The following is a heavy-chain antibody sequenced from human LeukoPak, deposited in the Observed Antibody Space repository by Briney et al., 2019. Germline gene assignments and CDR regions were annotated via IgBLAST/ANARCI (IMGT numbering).Heavy chain of an antibody. Sequence: ASVKVSCKASGGTFSSYTISWVRQAPGQGLEWMGRIIPILGIANYAQKFQGRVTITADKSTSTAYMELSSLRSEGTAVYYCARDLLGVVVIAHNWFDPWGQGTLVTVSS. CDR2: IIPILGIA. J-gene: IGHJ5*02. CDR1: GGTFSSYT. V-gene: IGHV1-69*04. CDR3: ARDLLGVVVIAHNWFDP. D-gene: IGHD2-21*01.